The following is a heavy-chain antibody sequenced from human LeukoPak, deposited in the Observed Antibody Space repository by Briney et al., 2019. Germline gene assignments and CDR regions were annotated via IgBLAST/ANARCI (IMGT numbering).Heavy chain of an antibody. D-gene: IGHD4-17*01. Sequence: PGGSLRLSCAASGFTVSSNYMSWVRQAPGEGLEWVAKIKQDGSEKYYVDSVKGRFTISRDNAKNSLYLQMSSLRAEDTAVYYCARAWTYGRHWGQGALVTVSS. CDR2: IKQDGSEK. J-gene: IGHJ4*02. CDR1: GFTVSSNY. V-gene: IGHV3-7*01. CDR3: ARAWTYGRH.